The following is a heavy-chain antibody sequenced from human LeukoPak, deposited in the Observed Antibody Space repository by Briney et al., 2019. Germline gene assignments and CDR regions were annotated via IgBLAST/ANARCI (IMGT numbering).Heavy chain of an antibody. J-gene: IGHJ5*02. CDR3: ARERRDGSWFDP. D-gene: IGHD2-15*01. V-gene: IGHV1-2*04. CDR1: GYTFTGYY. Sequence: GASVTVSCKASGYTFTGYYMHWVRQAPGQGLEWMGWINPNSGGTNYAQKFQGWVTMTRDTSISTAYMELSRLRSDDTAVYYCARERRDGSWFDPWGQGTLVTVSS. CDR2: INPNSGGT.